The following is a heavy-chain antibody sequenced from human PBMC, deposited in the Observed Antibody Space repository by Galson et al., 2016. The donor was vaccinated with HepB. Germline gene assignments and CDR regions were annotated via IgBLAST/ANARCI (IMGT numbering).Heavy chain of an antibody. CDR3: ARRISVADFDI. J-gene: IGHJ3*02. CDR2: IQPADSAT. V-gene: IGHV5-51*01. D-gene: IGHD6-19*01. CDR1: GYSFARYW. Sequence: QSGAEVKKPGESLKISCKGSGYSFARYWIGWVRQVPGKGPEWMGIIQPADSATRYSPSFEGQVTIPAAKSINTAYVQWSSLKAPDTAMYYCARRISVADFDIWGQGTMVTVSS.